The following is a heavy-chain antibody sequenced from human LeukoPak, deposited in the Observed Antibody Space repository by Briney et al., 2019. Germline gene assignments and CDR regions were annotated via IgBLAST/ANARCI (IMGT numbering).Heavy chain of an antibody. D-gene: IGHD2-15*01. CDR1: GFTFTNYA. CDR3: AKSTQHLGPYYYYMDV. V-gene: IGHV3-23*01. J-gene: IGHJ6*03. CDR2: ISGSGGST. Sequence: GGSLRLSYAASGFTFTNYAMSWVRQAPGKGLEWVSAISGSGGSTYYADSVKGRFTISRDNSKNTLYLQMNSLRAEDTAVYYCAKSTQHLGPYYYYMDVWGKGTTVTVSS.